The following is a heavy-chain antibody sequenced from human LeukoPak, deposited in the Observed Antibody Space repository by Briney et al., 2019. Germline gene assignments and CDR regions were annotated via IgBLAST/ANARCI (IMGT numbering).Heavy chain of an antibody. Sequence: TGGSLRLSCAASGFTFSSYSMNWVRQAPGKGLEWVSSISSSSSYIYYADSVKGRFTISRDNSKNTLYLQMNSLRAEDTAVYYCAKDVIWFGEPRYYFDYWGQGTLVTVSS. CDR2: ISSSSSYI. V-gene: IGHV3-21*04. CDR1: GFTFSSYS. CDR3: AKDVIWFGEPRYYFDY. D-gene: IGHD3-10*01. J-gene: IGHJ4*02.